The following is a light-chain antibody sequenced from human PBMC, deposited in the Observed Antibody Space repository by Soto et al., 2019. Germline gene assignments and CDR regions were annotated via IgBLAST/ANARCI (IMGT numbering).Light chain of an antibody. CDR3: QQRDNWPLT. Sequence: EIVLTQSPATLSLSPGQRATLSCRASESISRYLARYQQKPGQAPRLLIFDASNKATRLPARFSASGSGTDFPLTIRSLETEDFEVYYCQQRDNWPLTFGGGTKVEVK. V-gene: IGKV3-11*01. J-gene: IGKJ4*01. CDR1: ESISRY. CDR2: DAS.